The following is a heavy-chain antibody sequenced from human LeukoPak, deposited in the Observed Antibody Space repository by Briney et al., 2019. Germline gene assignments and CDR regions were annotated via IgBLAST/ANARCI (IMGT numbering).Heavy chain of an antibody. D-gene: IGHD3-10*01. CDR2: IKQDGSAK. CDR1: GFTFSNYW. V-gene: IGHV3-7*01. Sequence: GGSLRLSCAASGFTFSNYWMSWVRQAPGKGLEWVANIKQDGSAKYYVDSVKGRFTISRDNAKNSLYLQMNSLRAEDTAVYYCLFGSGSYYTAFEYWGQGALVTVSS. J-gene: IGHJ4*02. CDR3: LFGSGSYYTAFEY.